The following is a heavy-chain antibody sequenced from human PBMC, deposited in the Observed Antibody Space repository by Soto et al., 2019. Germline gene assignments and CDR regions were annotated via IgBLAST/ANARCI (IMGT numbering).Heavy chain of an antibody. CDR3: ARYFEITMVRGVPGGY. Sequence: QVQLVQSGAEVKKPGASVKVSCKASGYTFTSYGISWVRQAPGQGLEWMGWISAYNGNTNYAQKLQGRVTMTAYTTTSTAYMELRSLRSDDTAVYYCARYFEITMVRGVPGGYCGQGTLVTVSS. J-gene: IGHJ4*02. V-gene: IGHV1-18*01. CDR1: GYTFTSYG. D-gene: IGHD3-10*01. CDR2: ISAYNGNT.